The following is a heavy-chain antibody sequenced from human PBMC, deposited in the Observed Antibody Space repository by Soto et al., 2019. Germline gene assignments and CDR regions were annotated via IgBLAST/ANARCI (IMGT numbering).Heavy chain of an antibody. CDR1: GFTFSSYA. CDR2: ISYDGSNK. CDR3: ARASWSPMFGYFDY. J-gene: IGHJ4*02. Sequence: QVQLVESGGGVVQPGRSLRLSCAASGFTFSSYAMHWVRQAPGKGLEWVAVISYDGSNKYYADSVKGRFTISRDNSKNTLYLQMNSLRAEDTAVYYCARASWSPMFGYFDYWGQGTLVTVSS. V-gene: IGHV3-30-3*01. D-gene: IGHD3-10*02.